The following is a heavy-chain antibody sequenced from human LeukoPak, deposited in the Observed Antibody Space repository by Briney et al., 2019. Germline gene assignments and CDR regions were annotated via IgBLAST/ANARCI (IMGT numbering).Heavy chain of an antibody. J-gene: IGHJ4*02. CDR3: ASRHSSGWFYY. D-gene: IGHD6-19*01. V-gene: IGHV4-4*07. CDR1: GGSISRYY. Sequence: KPSETLSLTCTVSGGSISRYYWSWIRQPAGKGLEWIWRLYGSCSNNYNPTLKSRVTISVDTSKNQFSLKVNSVSASDTVVYYCASRHSSGWFYYWGQGTLVTVSS. CDR2: LYGSCSN.